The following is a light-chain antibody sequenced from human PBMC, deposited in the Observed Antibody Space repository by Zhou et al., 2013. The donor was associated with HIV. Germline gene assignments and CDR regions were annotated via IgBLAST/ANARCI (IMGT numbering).Light chain of an antibody. CDR3: QQSYSWT. CDR2: GAS. J-gene: IGKJ1*01. V-gene: IGKV3-20*01. CDR1: QSVSSSY. Sequence: EIVLTQSPGTLSLSPGERATLSCRASQSVSSSYLAWYQQKPGQAPRLLIYGASSRATGIPDRFSGSGSGTDFTLTISRLEPEDFATYYCQQSYSWTFGQGTKVEI.